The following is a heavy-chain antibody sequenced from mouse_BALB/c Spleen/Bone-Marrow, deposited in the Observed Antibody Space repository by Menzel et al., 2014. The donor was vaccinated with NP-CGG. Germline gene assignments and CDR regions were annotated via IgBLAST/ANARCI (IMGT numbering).Heavy chain of an antibody. CDR2: IDPANGNT. CDR1: GFNIKDTY. J-gene: IGHJ4*01. Sequence: VQLQQSGAELVKPGASVKLSCTASGFNIKDTYMHWVKQRPEQGLEWIGRIDPANGNTKYDPKFQGKATITADTSSNTAYLQLSSLTSEDTAVYYCARGYYGGSAYAMDYWGQGTSVTVSS. D-gene: IGHD1-1*01. V-gene: IGHV14-3*02. CDR3: ARGYYGGSAYAMDY.